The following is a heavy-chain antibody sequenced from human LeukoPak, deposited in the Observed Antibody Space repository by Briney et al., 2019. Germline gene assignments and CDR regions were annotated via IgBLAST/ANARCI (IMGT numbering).Heavy chain of an antibody. CDR1: GFTFSSYS. Sequence: GGSLRLSCAASGFTFSSYSMNWVRQAPGKGLEWVSSIISISSYIYYADSVKGRFTISRDNAKNSLYLQMNSLRAEDTAVYYCARAKYRYCSSTSCYGYFDYWGQGTLVTVSS. D-gene: IGHD2-2*01. CDR3: ARAKYRYCSSTSCYGYFDY. CDR2: IISISSYI. V-gene: IGHV3-21*01. J-gene: IGHJ4*02.